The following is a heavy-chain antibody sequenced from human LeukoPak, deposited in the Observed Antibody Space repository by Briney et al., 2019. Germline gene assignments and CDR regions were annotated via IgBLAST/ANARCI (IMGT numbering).Heavy chain of an antibody. CDR1: GYTFISYG. CDR3: AREGGVGPTAPPDYYSYQMDV. Sequence: GASVKVSCKASGYTFISYGITWVRQAPGQGLEWMGWISPYTTKTNYAQSLQGRVTITTETSTSKAYMELQSLRTDDTAVYYCAREGGVGPTAPPDYYSYQMDVWGKGTTVTVSS. V-gene: IGHV1-18*01. J-gene: IGHJ6*03. D-gene: IGHD1-26*01. CDR2: ISPYTTKT.